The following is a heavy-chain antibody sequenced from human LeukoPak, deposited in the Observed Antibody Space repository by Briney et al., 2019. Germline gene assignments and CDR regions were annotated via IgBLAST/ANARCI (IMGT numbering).Heavy chain of an antibody. CDR3: ARDNGGIVVVPAATLWFDP. D-gene: IGHD2-2*01. CDR2: ISSSSSYI. CDR1: GFTFSSYS. J-gene: IGHJ5*02. V-gene: IGHV3-21*04. Sequence: PGGSLRLSCAASGFTFSSYSMNWVRQAPGKGLEWVSSISSSSSYICYADSVKGRFTISRDNAKNSLYLQMNSLRAEDTAVYYCARDNGGIVVVPAATLWFDPWGQGTLVTVSS.